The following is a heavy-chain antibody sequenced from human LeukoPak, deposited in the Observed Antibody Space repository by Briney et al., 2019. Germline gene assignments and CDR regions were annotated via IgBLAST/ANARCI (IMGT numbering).Heavy chain of an antibody. CDR1: GFTVSSNS. D-gene: IGHD2-21*02. J-gene: IGHJ4*02. V-gene: IGHV3-53*01. Sequence: PGGSLRLSCTVSGFTVSSNSMSWVRQAPGKGLEWVSFIYSGGSTYYADSVKGRFTISRDNSKNTLYLQMNSLRAEDTAVYYCAKWGCSGSDCYPFDYWGQGTLVTVSS. CDR2: IYSGGST. CDR3: AKWGCSGSDCYPFDY.